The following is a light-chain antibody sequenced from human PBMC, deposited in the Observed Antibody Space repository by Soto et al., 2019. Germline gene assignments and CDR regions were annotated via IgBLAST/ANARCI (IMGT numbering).Light chain of an antibody. CDR3: SSYPSTRWV. CDR1: SSDITTYNY. V-gene: IGLV2-14*01. J-gene: IGLJ3*02. CDR2: EVI. Sequence: QSALTQPASVSGSPGQSITISCTAISSDITTYNYVSWYQHHPGKAPKLIIYEVINRPAGVSNRFSGSKSGNTASLTISGLQAEDEADYYCSSYPSTRWVFGGGTQLPVL.